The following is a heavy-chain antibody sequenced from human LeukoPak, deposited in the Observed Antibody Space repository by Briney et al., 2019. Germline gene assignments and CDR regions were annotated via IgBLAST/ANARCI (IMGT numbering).Heavy chain of an antibody. CDR2: IYTSGST. J-gene: IGHJ4*02. Sequence: SETLSLTCTVSGGSISSYYWTWIRQPAGKGPEWIGRIYTSGSTNYNPSLKSRVTISVDTSKNQFSLKLSSVTAADTAVYYCARDRSLGYSSGWSQRGSHYFDYWGQGTLVTVSS. CDR1: GGSISSYY. CDR3: ARDRSLGYSSGWSQRGSHYFDY. D-gene: IGHD6-19*01. V-gene: IGHV4-4*07.